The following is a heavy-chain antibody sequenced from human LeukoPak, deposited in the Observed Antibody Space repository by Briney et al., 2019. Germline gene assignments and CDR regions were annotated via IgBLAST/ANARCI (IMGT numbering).Heavy chain of an antibody. CDR3: ARDNNGDY. D-gene: IGHD1-14*01. J-gene: IGHJ4*02. V-gene: IGHV3-30*04. Sequence: PGGSLRLSCAASGFTFSNYAMHWVRQAPGKGLEWVAVISYDESNKYYADSVKGRFTISRDNSKNTLYLQMDSLRAEDTAVYYCARDNNGDYWGQGTLVTVSS. CDR2: ISYDESNK. CDR1: GFTFSNYA.